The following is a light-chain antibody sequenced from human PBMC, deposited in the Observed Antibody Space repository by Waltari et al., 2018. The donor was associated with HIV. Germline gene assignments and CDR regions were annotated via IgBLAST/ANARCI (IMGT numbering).Light chain of an antibody. CDR1: QSLLYSPNNKNF. J-gene: IGKJ1*01. V-gene: IGKV4-1*01. Sequence: DIVMTQTPDSLIVSPGERASINCRSNQSLLYSPNNKNFLAWYQQKPGQPPKLLIYWASSRESGVPARFSGSGSGTNFTLTISSLQPEDVATYFCQQYFSTPWTFGQGTKV. CDR3: QQYFSTPWT. CDR2: WAS.